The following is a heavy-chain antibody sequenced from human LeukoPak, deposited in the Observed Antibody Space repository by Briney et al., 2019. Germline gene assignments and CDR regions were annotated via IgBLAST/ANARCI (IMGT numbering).Heavy chain of an antibody. D-gene: IGHD2-21*02. CDR1: GYTFSSYD. V-gene: IGHV1-8*01. Sequence: ASVKVSCKASGYTFSSYDINWVRQATGQGLEWMGWMNPNSGNTGYAQKFRGRVTMTRNTSISTAYMELSSLRSEDTAVYYCAREGHNGGDLDVWGQGTTVTVSS. CDR2: MNPNSGNT. J-gene: IGHJ6*02. CDR3: AREGHNGGDLDV.